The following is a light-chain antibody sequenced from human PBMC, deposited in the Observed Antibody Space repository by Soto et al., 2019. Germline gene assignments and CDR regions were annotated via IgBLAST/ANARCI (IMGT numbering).Light chain of an antibody. CDR2: GAS. J-gene: IGKJ4*01. Sequence: EIVLTQSPATLSLSPGERATLSCRASQSVNNYLAWYQQKPGQSPRRVIYGASGRATGIPARFSGSGSGREFTLTISRLEPEDFAVYYCQERSNWHRDSFGGGTKVEMK. V-gene: IGKV3-11*02. CDR1: QSVNNY. CDR3: QERSNWHRDS.